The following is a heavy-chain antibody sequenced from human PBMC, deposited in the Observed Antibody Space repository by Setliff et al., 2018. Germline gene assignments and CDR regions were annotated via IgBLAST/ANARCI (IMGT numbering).Heavy chain of an antibody. CDR1: GGFSTHA. D-gene: IGHD6-19*01. J-gene: IGHJ4*01. Sequence: SVKVSCKASGGFSTHAISWVRQVPGQGLEWMGGIIPILGTTDYAQNFQGRVTITPDESTSSAYLEMSNLRSEDTTVYYCASALIRRVAVAGKSQFDYWGQGTLVTVSS. CDR2: IIPILGTT. V-gene: IGHV1-69*13. CDR3: ASALIRRVAVAGKSQFDY.